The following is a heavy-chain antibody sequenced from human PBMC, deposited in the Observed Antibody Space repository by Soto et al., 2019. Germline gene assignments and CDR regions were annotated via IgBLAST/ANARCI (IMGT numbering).Heavy chain of an antibody. Sequence: PSETLSLTCAVSGGSISSSSWWSWVRQPPGKGLEWIGEIYHSGSTNYSPSLKSRVTISVDKSKNQFSLKLSSVTAADTAVYYCARGIGYCSGGSCYFDYWGQGTLVTVSS. D-gene: IGHD2-15*01. CDR2: IYHSGST. J-gene: IGHJ4*02. CDR3: ARGIGYCSGGSCYFDY. V-gene: IGHV4-4*02. CDR1: GGSISSSSW.